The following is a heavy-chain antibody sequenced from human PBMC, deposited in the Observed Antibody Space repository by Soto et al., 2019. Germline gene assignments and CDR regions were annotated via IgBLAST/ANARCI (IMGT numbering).Heavy chain of an antibody. CDR3: ASHIEAAAGTGYFDY. V-gene: IGHV1-69*12. CDR2: IIPIFGTA. J-gene: IGHJ4*02. Sequence: QVRLVQSGAEVKKPGSSVKVSCKASGGTFSSYAISWVRQAPGQGLEWMGGIIPIFGTANYAQKFQGRVTITADESTSTAYMELSSLRSEDTAVYYCASHIEAAAGTGYFDYWGQGTLVTVSS. CDR1: GGTFSSYA. D-gene: IGHD6-13*01.